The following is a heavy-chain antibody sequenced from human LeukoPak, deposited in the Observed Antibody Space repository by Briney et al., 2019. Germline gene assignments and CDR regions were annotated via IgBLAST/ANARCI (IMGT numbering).Heavy chain of an antibody. D-gene: IGHD3-22*01. CDR1: GFTFSSYA. CDR2: ISGSGGST. CDR3: ARGLTVRHYDSGISYHV. Sequence: GGSLRLSCAASGFTFSSYAMSWVRQAPGKGLEWVSAISGSGGSTYYADSVKGRFTISRDNSKNTLYLQMNSLRTEDTAIYFCARGLTVRHYDSGISYHVWGQGTLVTVSS. J-gene: IGHJ4*02. V-gene: IGHV3-23*01.